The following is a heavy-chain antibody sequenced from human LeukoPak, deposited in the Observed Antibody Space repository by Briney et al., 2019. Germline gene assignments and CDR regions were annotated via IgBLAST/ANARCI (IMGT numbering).Heavy chain of an antibody. CDR3: ARAAFYYDTSGYPFDY. J-gene: IGHJ4*02. D-gene: IGHD3-22*01. CDR2: IYPGGST. V-gene: IGHV4-30-2*01. Sequence: PSETLSLTCTVSGGSISSGGYSWSWIRQPPGKGLEWIGYIYPGGSTYYNPSLKSRVTISVDRSKNQFSLNLNSVTAADTAVYYCARAAFYYDTSGYPFDYWGQGTLVTVSS. CDR1: GGSISSGGYS.